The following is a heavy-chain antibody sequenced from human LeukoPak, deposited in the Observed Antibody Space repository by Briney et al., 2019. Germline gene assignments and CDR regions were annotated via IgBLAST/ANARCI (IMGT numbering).Heavy chain of an antibody. Sequence: PGGSLRLSCAASGFTFSSYSMNWVRQAPGKGLEWVSSITRSSYIYYADSVKGRFTISRDNFKNTLYLQMNSLRAEDTAVYYCAKDKHYYGSGSYAYFDYWGQGTLVTVSS. CDR2: ITRSSYI. D-gene: IGHD3-10*01. V-gene: IGHV3-21*01. CDR1: GFTFSSYS. J-gene: IGHJ4*02. CDR3: AKDKHYYGSGSYAYFDY.